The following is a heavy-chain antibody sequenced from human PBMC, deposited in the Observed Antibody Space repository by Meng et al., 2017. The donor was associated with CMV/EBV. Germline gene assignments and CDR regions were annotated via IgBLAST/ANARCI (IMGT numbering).Heavy chain of an antibody. CDR2: ISSNSGSII. CDR1: GFTFSEYH. J-gene: IGHJ4*02. Sequence: GESLKISCAASGFTFSEYHISWIRQAPGKGLEWVSDISSNSGSIIYYADSVKGRFTISRDNAKNLLYLQMNSLRAEDTAVYYCARAYSPYGGNSRDFDYWGQGTLVTVSS. V-gene: IGHV3-11*01. D-gene: IGHD4-23*01. CDR3: ARAYSPYGGNSRDFDY.